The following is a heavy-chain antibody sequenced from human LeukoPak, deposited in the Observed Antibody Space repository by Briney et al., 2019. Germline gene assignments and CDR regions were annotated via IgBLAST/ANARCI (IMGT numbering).Heavy chain of an antibody. CDR3: ARVLSGTLYYYGMDV. CDR2: IIPIFGTA. CDR1: GGTFSSYA. D-gene: IGHD1-26*01. Sequence: SVKVSCKDSGGTFSSYAISWVRQAPGQGLEWMGGIIPIFGTANYAQKFQGRVTITADESTSTAYMELSSLRSEDTAVYYCARVLSGTLYYYGMDVWGQGTTVTVSS. J-gene: IGHJ6*02. V-gene: IGHV1-69*13.